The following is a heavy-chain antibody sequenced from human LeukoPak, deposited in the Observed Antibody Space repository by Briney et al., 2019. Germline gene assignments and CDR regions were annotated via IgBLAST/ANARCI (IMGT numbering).Heavy chain of an antibody. D-gene: IGHD3-10*01. Sequence: GGSLRLSCAVSGFTISSYAMSWVRQAPGKGLEWVSAISGSGGSTYYADSVTGRFTISRDNSKNTLYLQMNSLRAEDTAVYYCAKEMYSWFGESPCSYWGQGTLVTVSS. CDR1: GFTISSYA. CDR2: ISGSGGST. V-gene: IGHV3-23*01. CDR3: AKEMYSWFGESPCSY. J-gene: IGHJ4*02.